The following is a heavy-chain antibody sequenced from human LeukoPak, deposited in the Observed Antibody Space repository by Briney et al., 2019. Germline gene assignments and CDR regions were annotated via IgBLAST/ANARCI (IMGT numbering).Heavy chain of an antibody. CDR1: GFTLSSYS. D-gene: IGHD6-19*01. J-gene: IGHJ5*02. CDR3: ARDRIAVAGTSHWFDP. V-gene: IGHV3-21*01. Sequence: PGGSLRLPCAASGFTLSSYSMNWVRQAPGKGLEWVSSISSSSSYIYYADSVKGRFTISRDNAKNSLYLQMNSLRAEDTAVYYCARDRIAVAGTSHWFDPWGQGTLVTVSS. CDR2: ISSSSSYI.